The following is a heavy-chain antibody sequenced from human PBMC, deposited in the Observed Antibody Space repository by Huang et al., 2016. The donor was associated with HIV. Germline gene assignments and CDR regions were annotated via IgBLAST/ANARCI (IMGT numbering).Heavy chain of an antibody. CDR2: VSAYSGYT. CDR1: GYTFSIYG. CDR3: ARVPSDHFSGY. Sequence: QIQLVQSGPEVKKPGASVKVSCKASGYTFSIYGRRWVRQGPGQGPGWRGWVSAYSGYTNYSQKFQGRVTMTAEASASTAYMDLRSLTSDNTAVYYCARVPSDHFSGYWGQGTLVTVSS. V-gene: IGHV1-18*01. J-gene: IGHJ4*02.